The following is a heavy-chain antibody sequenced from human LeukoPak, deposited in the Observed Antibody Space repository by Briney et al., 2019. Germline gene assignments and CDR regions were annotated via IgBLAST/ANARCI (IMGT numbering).Heavy chain of an antibody. Sequence: ASVKVSCKASVYTYTSYGISWVRQAPGQGLEWMGWISAYNGNTNYAQKLQGRVTMTTDTSTSTAYMELRSLRSDDTAVYYCARATPYSSSRSGWFDPWGQGTLVTVSS. CDR3: ARATPYSSSRSGWFDP. J-gene: IGHJ5*02. D-gene: IGHD6-13*01. V-gene: IGHV1-18*01. CDR1: VYTYTSYG. CDR2: ISAYNGNT.